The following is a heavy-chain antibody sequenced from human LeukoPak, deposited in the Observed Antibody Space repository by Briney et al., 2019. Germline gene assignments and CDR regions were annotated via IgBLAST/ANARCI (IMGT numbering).Heavy chain of an antibody. CDR3: ARQRGHSSGWYMGNYYYGMDV. V-gene: IGHV5-51*01. J-gene: IGHJ6*02. CDR1: GYSFTSYW. D-gene: IGHD6-19*01. Sequence: GESLKIYCKGSGYSFTSYWIGWVRQMPGKGLEWMGIIYPGDSDTRYSPSFQGQVTISADKSISTAYLQWSSLKASDTAMYYCARQRGHSSGWYMGNYYYGMDVWGQGTTVTVSS. CDR2: IYPGDSDT.